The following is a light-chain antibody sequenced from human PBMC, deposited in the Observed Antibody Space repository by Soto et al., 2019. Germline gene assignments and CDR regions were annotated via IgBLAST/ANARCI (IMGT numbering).Light chain of an antibody. CDR2: KAY. CDR3: QHYNSYSEA. Sequence: EIQMTQSPSTLSGSVGDRSTITCRAIQTISSWLAWYQQKPGKAPKLLIYKAYTLKSLVPSRFSGSGSGTEFTLTISSLQPDDFATYYCQHYNSYSEAVGQGTQVDIK. J-gene: IGKJ1*01. V-gene: IGKV1-5*03. CDR1: QTISSW.